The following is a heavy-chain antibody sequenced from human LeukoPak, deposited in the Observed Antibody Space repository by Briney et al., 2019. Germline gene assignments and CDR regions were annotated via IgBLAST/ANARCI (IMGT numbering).Heavy chain of an antibody. CDR1: GFTFSRYW. D-gene: IGHD4-17*01. V-gene: IGHV3-7*01. CDR3: GRYPPHYGDPPPY. CDR2: IKQDGTAK. J-gene: IGHJ4*02. Sequence: GGSLRLSCAASGFTFSRYWMSWVRQAPGKGLEWVANIKQDGTAKDYVDSVRGRFTISRDNAKSSVYLQMNSLRVEDTAVYYCGRYPPHYGDPPPYWGQGTLVTVSS.